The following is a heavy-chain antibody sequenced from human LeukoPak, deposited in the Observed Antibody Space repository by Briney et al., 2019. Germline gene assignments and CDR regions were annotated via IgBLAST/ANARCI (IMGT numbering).Heavy chain of an antibody. Sequence: PSETLSLTCTVSGGSISSYYWSWIRQPPGKGLEWIGYIYYSGSTNYNPSLKSRVTISVDTSKNQFSLKLSSVTAADTAVYYCARTPYYYDSSVYYPGYFDYWGQGTLVTVSS. V-gene: IGHV4-59*01. CDR2: IYYSGST. CDR3: ARTPYYYDSSVYYPGYFDY. CDR1: GGSISSYY. J-gene: IGHJ4*02. D-gene: IGHD3-22*01.